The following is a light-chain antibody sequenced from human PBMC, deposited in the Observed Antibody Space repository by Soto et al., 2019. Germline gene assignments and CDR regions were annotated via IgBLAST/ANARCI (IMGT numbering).Light chain of an antibody. V-gene: IGKV3-15*01. CDR3: QQYNSWPLGT. J-gene: IGKJ3*01. CDR1: QDVNSN. Sequence: EIVMTQSPVTLSVSPGERATLTCRASQDVNSNLAWYQQQPGRGPRLLLFGASTRAAGIPARFSGSGSGTEFTLTISSLQSEDFAVYYCQQYNSWPLGTFGPGTKVDIK. CDR2: GAS.